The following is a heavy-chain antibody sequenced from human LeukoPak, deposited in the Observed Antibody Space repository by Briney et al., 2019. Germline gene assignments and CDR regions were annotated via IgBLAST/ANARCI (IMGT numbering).Heavy chain of an antibody. V-gene: IGHV4-34*01. CDR2: INHSGRT. J-gene: IGHJ5*02. CDR3: ARGDVDIVATITSRWFDP. CDR1: GGSFSGYY. D-gene: IGHD5-12*01. Sequence: PSETLSLTCAVYGGSFSGYYWSWIRQPPGKGLEWIGEINHSGRTNYNPSLKSRVTISVDTSKNQFSLKLSSVTAADTAVYYCARGDVDIVATITSRWFDPWGQGTLVTVSS.